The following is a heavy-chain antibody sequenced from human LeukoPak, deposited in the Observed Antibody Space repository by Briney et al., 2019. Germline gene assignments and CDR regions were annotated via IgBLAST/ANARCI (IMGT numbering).Heavy chain of an antibody. D-gene: IGHD1-26*01. Sequence: GGSLRLSCAASGSAVSSNSMSWVRQAPGKGLEWVSVIYSGGTTYYADSVKGRFTFSRDNSKNTLYLQMNSLRAEDTAVYYCARNKRAGANIYYYYMDVWGIVTTVTVSS. CDR3: ARNKRAGANIYYYYMDV. CDR1: GSAVSSNS. V-gene: IGHV3-53*01. J-gene: IGHJ6*03. CDR2: IYSGGTT.